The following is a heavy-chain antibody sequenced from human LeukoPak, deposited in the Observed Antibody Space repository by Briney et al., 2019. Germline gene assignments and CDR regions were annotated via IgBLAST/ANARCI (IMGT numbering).Heavy chain of an antibody. CDR3: ARHSGSGSLSRPFDP. V-gene: IGHV4-39*01. CDR2: IYYTGTT. J-gene: IGHJ5*02. D-gene: IGHD3-10*01. CDR1: GGSVTSGGFY. Sequence: SETLSLTCSVSGGSVTSGGFYWGWLRPPPGQGPEWIPTIYYTGTTYYNPSLNSRVTVSIDTSKNQFSLRLTSVTGTETAVYHCARHSGSGSLSRPFDPWGQGTLVTVSS.